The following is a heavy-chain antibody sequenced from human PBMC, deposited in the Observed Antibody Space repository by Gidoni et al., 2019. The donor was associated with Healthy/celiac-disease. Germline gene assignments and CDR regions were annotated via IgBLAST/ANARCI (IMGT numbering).Heavy chain of an antibody. V-gene: IGHV3-21*01. Sequence: EVQLVESGGGLVKPGGSLRLSCAASGFTFSSYSMNWVRQAPGKGLEWVSSISSSSSYIYYADSVKGRFTISRDNAKNSLYLQMNSLRAEDTAVYYCARSGIAVAGTGLVWYFDLWGRGTLVTVSS. CDR1: GFTFSSYS. J-gene: IGHJ2*01. CDR2: ISSSSSYI. D-gene: IGHD6-19*01. CDR3: ARSGIAVAGTGLVWYFDL.